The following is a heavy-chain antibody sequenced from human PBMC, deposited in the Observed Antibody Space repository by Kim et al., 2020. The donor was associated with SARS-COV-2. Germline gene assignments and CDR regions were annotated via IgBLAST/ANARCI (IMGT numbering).Heavy chain of an antibody. Sequence: SETLSLTCTVSGGSISSGDYYWSWIRQPPGKGLEWIGYIYYSGSTYYNPSLKSRVTISVDTSKNQFSLKLSSVIAADTAVYYCARELGYCSGGSCYRTINWFDPWGQGTLVTVSS. D-gene: IGHD2-15*01. CDR2: IYYSGST. J-gene: IGHJ5*02. V-gene: IGHV4-30-4*01. CDR1: GGSISSGDYY. CDR3: ARELGYCSGGSCYRTINWFDP.